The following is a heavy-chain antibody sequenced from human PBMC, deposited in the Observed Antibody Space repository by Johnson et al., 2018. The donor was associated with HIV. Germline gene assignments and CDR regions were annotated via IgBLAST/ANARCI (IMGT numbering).Heavy chain of an antibody. Sequence: HVQLVESGGGVVQPGRSLRLSCAASGFTFSSYATHWVRQAPGKGLEWLAVISYDGSNKYYAASVKGLSTISRDNSRNTLDLRMDSLRVEDTAVYYCAREAYYARAFDLWGQGTMVTVSS. J-gene: IGHJ3*01. CDR3: AREAYYARAFDL. D-gene: IGHD3-3*01. CDR1: GFTFSSYA. V-gene: IGHV3-30*04. CDR2: ISYDGSNK.